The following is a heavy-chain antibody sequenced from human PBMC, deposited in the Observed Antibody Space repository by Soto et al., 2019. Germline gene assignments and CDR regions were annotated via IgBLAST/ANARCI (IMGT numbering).Heavy chain of an antibody. Sequence: QITLKESGPSLLKPTQPLTLTCTFSGFSLSSNAVGVNWIRQPPGKALEWLALIYWNDDNHYSPSLRSRLTITKDTSKNQVVLTLTNVDPMDTATYYCAHGSGWLSDYWGQGTLVTVSS. CDR1: GFSLSSNAVG. J-gene: IGHJ4*02. D-gene: IGHD6-19*01. CDR2: IYWNDDN. V-gene: IGHV2-5*01. CDR3: AHGSGWLSDY.